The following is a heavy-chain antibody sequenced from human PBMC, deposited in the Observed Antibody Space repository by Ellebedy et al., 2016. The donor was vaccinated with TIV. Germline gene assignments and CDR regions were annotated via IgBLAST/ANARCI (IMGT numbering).Heavy chain of an antibody. Sequence: SETLSLXXNVSGGTISSTNYYWGWIRQSPEKGLEWIGSIYHSGSTYYNPSLKSRLTSLDTTKNQFSLRLDSVTAADTAVYYCASSPSGYEIPYWGQGTLVTVSS. J-gene: IGHJ4*02. D-gene: IGHD5-12*01. V-gene: IGHV4-39*07. CDR2: IYHSGST. CDR1: GGTISSTNYY. CDR3: ASSPSGYEIPY.